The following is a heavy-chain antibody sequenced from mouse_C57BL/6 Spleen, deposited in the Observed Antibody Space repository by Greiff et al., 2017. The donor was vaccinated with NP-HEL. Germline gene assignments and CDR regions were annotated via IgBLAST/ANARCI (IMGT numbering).Heavy chain of an antibody. CDR3: ARGDYGSSYRYWYFDV. Sequence: LQQSGAELARPGASVKLSCKASGYPFTSYGISWVKQRTGQGLEWIGEIYPRSGNTYYNEKFKGKATLTADKSSSTAYMELRSLTSEDSAVYFCARGDYGSSYRYWYFDVWGTGTTVTVSS. J-gene: IGHJ1*03. CDR1: GYPFTSYG. V-gene: IGHV1-81*01. CDR2: IYPRSGNT. D-gene: IGHD1-1*01.